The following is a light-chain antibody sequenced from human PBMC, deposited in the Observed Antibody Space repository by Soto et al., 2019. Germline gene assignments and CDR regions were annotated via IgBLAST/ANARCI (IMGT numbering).Light chain of an antibody. CDR1: SFNIGANYD. CDR2: ANS. J-gene: IGLJ1*01. Sequence: QSVLTQPPSVSGAPGQGVTISCTGSSFNIGANYDVHWYQHLPGTGSKLLIYANSFRPSGVPDRVSASKSGSSASLAITGLQAEDEADYYCQSYDARLSAYVFGTGTKLTVL. CDR3: QSYDARLSAYV. V-gene: IGLV1-40*01.